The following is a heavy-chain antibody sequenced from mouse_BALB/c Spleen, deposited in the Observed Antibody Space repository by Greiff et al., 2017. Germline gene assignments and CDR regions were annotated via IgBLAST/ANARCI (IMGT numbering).Heavy chain of an antibody. Sequence: VKLQQSGPGLVQPSQSLSITCTVSGFSLTSYGVHWVRQSPGKGLEWLGVIWSGGSTDYNAAFISRLSISKDNSKSQVFFKMNSLQANDTAIYYCARRGGYDWYFDVWGAGTTVTVSS. V-gene: IGHV2-2*02. CDR2: IWSGGST. CDR3: ARRGGYDWYFDV. D-gene: IGHD1-2*01. J-gene: IGHJ1*01. CDR1: GFSLTSYG.